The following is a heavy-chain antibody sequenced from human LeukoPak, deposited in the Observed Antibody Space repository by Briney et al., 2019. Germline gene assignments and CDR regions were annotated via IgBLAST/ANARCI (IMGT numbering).Heavy chain of an antibody. CDR1: GGSFSGYY. V-gene: IGHV4-34*01. D-gene: IGHD3-10*01. Sequence: PSETLSLTCAVYGGSFSGYYWSWIRQPPGKGLEWIGEINHSGSTNYNPSLKSRVTISVDTSKNQFSLKLSSVTAADTAVYYCARGRVTMVPDYWGQGTLVTVSP. CDR3: ARGRVTMVPDY. CDR2: INHSGST. J-gene: IGHJ4*02.